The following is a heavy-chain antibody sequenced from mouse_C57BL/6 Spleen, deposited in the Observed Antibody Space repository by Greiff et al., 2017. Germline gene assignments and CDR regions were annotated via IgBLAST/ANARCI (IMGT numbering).Heavy chain of an antibody. Sequence: EVQLVESGGGLVKPGGSLKLSCAASGFTFSDYGMHWVRQAPEKGLEWVAYISTGSSTIYYADTVKGRFTIFRDNAKNTLFLQMTSRRSEDAAMYYCARGITTVVAPDYWGQGTTLTVSS. CDR2: ISTGSSTI. CDR3: ARGITTVVAPDY. J-gene: IGHJ2*01. D-gene: IGHD1-1*01. CDR1: GFTFSDYG. V-gene: IGHV5-17*01.